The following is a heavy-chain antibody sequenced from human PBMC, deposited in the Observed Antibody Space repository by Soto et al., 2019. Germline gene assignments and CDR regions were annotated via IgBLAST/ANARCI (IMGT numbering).Heavy chain of an antibody. CDR2: IYYNGST. CDR3: ARRMVRGIIKFDY. J-gene: IGHJ4*02. D-gene: IGHD3-10*01. CDR1: GGSINSSSYY. Sequence: SETLSLTCTASGGSINSSSYYWGWIRQPPGMGLEWIGTIYYNGSTSYTPSLKSRVTISVDTSKNQFSLILSSVTAADTAVYYCARRMVRGIIKFDYWGQGALVTVSS. V-gene: IGHV4-39*01.